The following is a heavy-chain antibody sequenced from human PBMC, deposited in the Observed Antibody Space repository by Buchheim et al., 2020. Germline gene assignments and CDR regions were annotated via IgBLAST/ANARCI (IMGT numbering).Heavy chain of an antibody. J-gene: IGHJ6*02. V-gene: IGHV4-34*01. CDR3: ARGRASGWFQYYYYYYGMDV. CDR2: INHSGST. D-gene: IGHD6-19*01. Sequence: QVQLQQWGAGLLKPSETLSLTCAVYGGSFSGYYWSWIRQPPGKGLEWIGEINHSGSTNYNPSLTSRVTISVDTSKNQFSLKLSSVTAADTAVYYCARGRASGWFQYYYYYYGMDVWGQGTT. CDR1: GGSFSGYY.